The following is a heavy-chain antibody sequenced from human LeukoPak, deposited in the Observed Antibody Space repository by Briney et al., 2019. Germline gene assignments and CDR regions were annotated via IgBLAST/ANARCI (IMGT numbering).Heavy chain of an antibody. CDR1: GFTFSSYA. Sequence: GRSLRPSCAASGFTFSSYAMHWVRQAPGKGLEWVAVISYDGSNKYYADSVKGRFTISRDNSKNTLYLQMNSLRAEDTAVYYCARDCSSTSCYEGWFDPWGQGTLVTVSS. D-gene: IGHD2-2*01. J-gene: IGHJ5*02. CDR3: ARDCSSTSCYEGWFDP. V-gene: IGHV3-30-3*01. CDR2: ISYDGSNK.